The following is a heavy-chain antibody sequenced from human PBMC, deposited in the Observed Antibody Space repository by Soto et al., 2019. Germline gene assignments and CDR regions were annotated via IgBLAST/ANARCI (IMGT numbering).Heavy chain of an antibody. CDR1: GGTFSSYA. J-gene: IGHJ3*02. V-gene: IGHV1-69*01. CDR3: AREWYYYDSSGPRAAFDI. D-gene: IGHD3-22*01. Sequence: QVQLVQSGAEVKKPGSSVKVSCKASGGTFSSYAISWVRQAPGQGLEWMGGIIPIFGTANYAQKFQGRVTITADESTSTAYMELSSLRSEDTAVYYCAREWYYYDSSGPRAAFDIWGRGTMVTVSS. CDR2: IIPIFGTA.